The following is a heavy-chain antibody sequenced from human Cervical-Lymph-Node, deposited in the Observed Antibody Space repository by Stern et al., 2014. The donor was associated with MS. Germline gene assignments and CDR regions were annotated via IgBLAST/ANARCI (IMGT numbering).Heavy chain of an antibody. CDR3: TSDAGH. Sequence: EDQLVESGGGLVKPGGSLRLSCATSGLPFNNAWIIWIRQSPRKGLEWVGRIKSKADNGTTDFAAPVKGRFSISRDDSKNTVYLQMNSLKIEDTAVYYCTSDAGHWGQGTLVTVSA. CDR1: GLPFNNAW. V-gene: IGHV3-15*01. CDR2: IKSKADNGTT. J-gene: IGHJ4*02.